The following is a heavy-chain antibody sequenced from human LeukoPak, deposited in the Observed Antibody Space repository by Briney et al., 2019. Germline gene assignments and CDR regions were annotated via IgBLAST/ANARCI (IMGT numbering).Heavy chain of an antibody. CDR1: GFTFSSYG. CDR2: ISYDGSNK. J-gene: IGHJ4*02. D-gene: IGHD2-15*01. CDR3: AKAFHPYRSGGGCYSDYFDY. Sequence: GGSLRLSCAASGFTFSSYGMHWVRQAPGKGLEWVAVISYDGSNKYYADSVKGRFTISRDNSKNTLYLQMNSLRAEDTAVYYCAKAFHPYRSGGGCYSDYFDYWGQGTLVTVSS. V-gene: IGHV3-30*18.